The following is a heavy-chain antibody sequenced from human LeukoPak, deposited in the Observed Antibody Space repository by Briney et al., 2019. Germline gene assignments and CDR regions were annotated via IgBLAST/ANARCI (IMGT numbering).Heavy chain of an antibody. CDR3: ARLVTIFGVVNHFDY. V-gene: IGHV4-34*01. Sequence: SETLSLTCAVYGGSFSGYYWSWIRQPPGKGLEWIGEINHSGSTNYNPSLKSRVTISVDTSKNQFSLKLSSVTAADTAVYYCARLVTIFGVVNHFDYWGQGTLVTVSS. D-gene: IGHD3-3*01. CDR1: GGSFSGYY. CDR2: INHSGST. J-gene: IGHJ4*02.